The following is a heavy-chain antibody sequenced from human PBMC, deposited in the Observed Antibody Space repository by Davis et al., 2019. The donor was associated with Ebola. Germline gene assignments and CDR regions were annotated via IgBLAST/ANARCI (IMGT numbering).Heavy chain of an antibody. CDR2: ISGSGGST. V-gene: IGHV3-23*01. CDR3: AKGGGGSHLDY. J-gene: IGHJ4*02. D-gene: IGHD5-12*01. Sequence: GESLKISCAASGFTFSSYAMSWVRQAPGKGLEWVSAISGSGGSTYYADSVKGRFTISRDNSKNTLSLQMNSLRAEDTAVYYCAKGGGGSHLDYWGQGTLVTVSS. CDR1: GFTFSSYA.